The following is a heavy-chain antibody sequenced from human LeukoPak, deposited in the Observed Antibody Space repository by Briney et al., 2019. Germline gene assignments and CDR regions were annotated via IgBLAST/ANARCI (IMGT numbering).Heavy chain of an antibody. D-gene: IGHD3-9*01. V-gene: IGHV1-2*02. CDR1: GYTFTGYY. J-gene: IGHJ5*02. Sequence: ASVKVSCKASGYTFTGYYMHWVRQAPGQGLEWMGWINPNSGGTSYAQKFQGRVTMTRDTSVSTAYMELSRLRSDDTAVYYCARMSDILTGHYPQWFDPWGQGTLVTVSS. CDR3: ARMSDILTGHYPQWFDP. CDR2: INPNSGGT.